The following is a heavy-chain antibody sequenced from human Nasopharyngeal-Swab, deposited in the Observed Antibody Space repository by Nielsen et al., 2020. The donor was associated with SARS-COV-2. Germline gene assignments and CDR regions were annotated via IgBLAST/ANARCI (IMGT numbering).Heavy chain of an antibody. CDR3: ARDGPYVGYAFDD. CDR2: IYYSGST. V-gene: IGHV4-59*01. Sequence: SETLSLTCTVSGGPTSSYYWSWIRQPPGKGLEWIGNIYYSGSTNYNPSLKSRVTISADTSKKQFSLNLGSVTAADTAVYYCARDGPYVGYAFDDWGQGTLVTVSS. CDR1: GGPTSSYY. D-gene: IGHD5-18*01. J-gene: IGHJ4*02.